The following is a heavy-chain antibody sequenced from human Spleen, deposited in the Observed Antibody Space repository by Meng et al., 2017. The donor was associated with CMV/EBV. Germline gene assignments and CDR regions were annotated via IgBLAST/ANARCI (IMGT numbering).Heavy chain of an antibody. V-gene: IGHV5-51*01. Sequence: GESLKISCKGSGYSFTRYWIGWVRQMPGKGLEWMGIIYPGDSDTRYSPSFQGQVTISADKSISTAYLQWSSLKPSDTAMYYCARHTYYYDSSGYKILPDGMDVWGQGTTVTVSS. CDR1: GYSFTRYW. J-gene: IGHJ6*02. CDR3: ARHTYYYDSSGYKILPDGMDV. CDR2: IYPGDSDT. D-gene: IGHD3-22*01.